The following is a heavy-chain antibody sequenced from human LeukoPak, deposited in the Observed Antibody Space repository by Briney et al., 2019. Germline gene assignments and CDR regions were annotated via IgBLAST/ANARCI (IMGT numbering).Heavy chain of an antibody. Sequence: ASVKVSCTASGYTFTGYYMHWVRQAPGQGLEWMGWINPNSGGTNYAQKFQGWVTMTRDTSISTAYMELSRLRSDDTAVYYCATLSTVSKHFDYWGQRTLVTVSS. J-gene: IGHJ4*02. V-gene: IGHV1-2*04. D-gene: IGHD4-11*01. CDR3: ATLSTVSKHFDY. CDR2: INPNSGGT. CDR1: GYTFTGYY.